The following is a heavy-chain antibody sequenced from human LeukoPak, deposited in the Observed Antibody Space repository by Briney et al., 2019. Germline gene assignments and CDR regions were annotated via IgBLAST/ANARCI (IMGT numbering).Heavy chain of an antibody. CDR3: ARKRGVVPAARMAGNWFDP. D-gene: IGHD2-2*01. J-gene: IGHJ5*02. CDR2: INPNSGGT. CDR1: GYTFTDYY. Sequence: GASVKVSCKASGYTFTDYYMHWVRQAPGQGLEWMGWINPNSGGTNYAQKFQGRVTMTRDTSISTAYMELSRLRSDDTAVYYCARKRGVVPAARMAGNWFDPWGQGTLVTVSS. V-gene: IGHV1-2*02.